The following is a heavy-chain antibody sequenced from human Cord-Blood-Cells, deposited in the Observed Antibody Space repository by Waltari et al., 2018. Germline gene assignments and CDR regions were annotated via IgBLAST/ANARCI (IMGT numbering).Heavy chain of an antibody. CDR2: IYHSGST. D-gene: IGHD5-12*01. Sequence: QVQLQESGPGLVKPSETLSLTCAVSGYSISSGYYGGWIRQPPGKGLEWIGSIYHSGSTYYNPSLKSRVTISVDTSKNQFSLKLSSVTAADTAVYYCARLWLRYFDYWGQGTLVTVSS. V-gene: IGHV4-38-2*01. J-gene: IGHJ4*02. CDR3: ARLWLRYFDY. CDR1: GYSISSGYY.